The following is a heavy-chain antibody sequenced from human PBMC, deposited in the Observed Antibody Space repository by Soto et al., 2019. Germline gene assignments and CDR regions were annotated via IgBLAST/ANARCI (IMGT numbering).Heavy chain of an antibody. CDR1: GFTFSSYA. D-gene: IGHD3-16*02. V-gene: IGHV3-23*01. CDR2: ISGSGGST. J-gene: IGHJ4*02. Sequence: LRLSCAASGFTFSSYAMSWVRQAPGKGLEWVSAISGSGGSTYYADSVKGRFTISRDNSKNTLYLQMNSLRAEDTAVYYCAKDYYDYIWGSYRPYYFDYWGQGTLVTVSS. CDR3: AKDYYDYIWGSYRPYYFDY.